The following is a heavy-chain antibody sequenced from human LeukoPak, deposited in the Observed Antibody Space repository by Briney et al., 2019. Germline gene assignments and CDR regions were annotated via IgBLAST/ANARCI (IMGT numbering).Heavy chain of an antibody. CDR3: ARTLSSTSSDFDY. Sequence: SETLSLTCTVSGGSISSYYWSWIRQPPGKGLEWIGYIYYSGSTNYNPSLKSRDTISVDTSKNQFSLKLSSVTAANTAVYYCARTLSSTSSDFDYWGQGTLVTVSS. CDR2: IYYSGST. J-gene: IGHJ4*02. CDR1: GGSISSYY. V-gene: IGHV4-59*01. D-gene: IGHD2-2*01.